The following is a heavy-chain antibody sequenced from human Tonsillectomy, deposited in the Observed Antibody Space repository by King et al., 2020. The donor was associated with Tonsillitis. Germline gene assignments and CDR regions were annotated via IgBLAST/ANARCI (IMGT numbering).Heavy chain of an antibody. CDR1: GFTFSNCA. V-gene: IGHV3-23*04. CDR3: AKGEKVGATYVDY. D-gene: IGHD1-26*01. Sequence: VQLVESGGGLVQPGGSLRLSCAASGFTFSNCAMSWVRQDPGEGLEWVSAISGGGGGTYYADSGKGRFTISRDNSKNTLYLQMSSLRAEDTATYYCAKGEKVGATYVDYWGQGTPVTVSS. J-gene: IGHJ4*02. CDR2: ISGGGGGT.